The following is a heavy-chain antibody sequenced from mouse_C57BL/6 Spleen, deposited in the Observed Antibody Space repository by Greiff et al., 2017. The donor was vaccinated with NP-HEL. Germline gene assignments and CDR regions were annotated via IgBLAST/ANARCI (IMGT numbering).Heavy chain of an antibody. CDR3: TTDWYGGSWVAY. V-gene: IGHV14-1*01. Sequence: EVQLQQPGAELVRPGASVKLSCTASGFNIKDYYMHWVKQRPEQGLERIGRIDPEDGDTEYAPKFQGKATMTADTSSNTAYLQLSSLTSEDTAVYYCTTDWYGGSWVAYWGQGTRVTVAA. CDR1: GFNIKDYY. CDR2: IDPEDGDT. J-gene: IGHJ3*01. D-gene: IGHD1-1*01.